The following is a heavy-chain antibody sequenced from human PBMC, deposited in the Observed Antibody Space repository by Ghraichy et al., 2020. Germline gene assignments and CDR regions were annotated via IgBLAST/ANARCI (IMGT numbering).Heavy chain of an antibody. V-gene: IGHV3-48*03. CDR3: VRDLDYYDSSGDYSYDAFDI. CDR1: GFTFSSYE. CDR2: ISNSGSTI. J-gene: IGHJ3*02. D-gene: IGHD3-22*01. Sequence: GGSLRLSCAASGFTFSSYEMNWVRQAPGKGLEWVSYISNSGSTIYYADSVKGRFTISRDNAKNSLYLQMNSLRAEDTAVYYCVRDLDYYDSSGDYSYDAFDIWGQGTMVTVSS.